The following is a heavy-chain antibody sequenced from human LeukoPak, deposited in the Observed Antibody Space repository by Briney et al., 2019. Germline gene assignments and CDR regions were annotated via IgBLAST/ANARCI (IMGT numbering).Heavy chain of an antibody. CDR3: ARSRIQLELAFDI. J-gene: IGHJ3*02. V-gene: IGHV4-30-2*01. CDR2: IYHSGST. CDR1: GGSISSYGYS. Sequence: AQTLSLTCAVSGGSISSYGYSWIWLRPPPGKGLEWFGYIYHSGSTYYNPALKSRVTISVDRSKNQFSLKLSSVTAADTAVDYCARSRIQLELAFDIWGQGTMVTVSS. D-gene: IGHD1-1*01.